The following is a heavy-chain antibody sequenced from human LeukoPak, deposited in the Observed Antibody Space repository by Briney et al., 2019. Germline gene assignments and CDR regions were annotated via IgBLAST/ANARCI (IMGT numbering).Heavy chain of an antibody. CDR1: GFTFSSYA. Sequence: GGSLRLSCAASGFTFSSYAMSWVRQAPGKGLEWVSAISGSGGSTYYADSVKVRFTISRDNSKHPLYLQMNSLRAEDTAVYYCAKLGSGYYRHFDYWGQGTLVTVSS. CDR2: ISGSGGST. J-gene: IGHJ4*02. V-gene: IGHV3-23*01. D-gene: IGHD3-22*01. CDR3: AKLGSGYYRHFDY.